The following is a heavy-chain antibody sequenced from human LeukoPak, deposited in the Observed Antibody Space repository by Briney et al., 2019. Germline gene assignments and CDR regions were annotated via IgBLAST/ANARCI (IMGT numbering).Heavy chain of an antibody. Sequence: GGSLRLSCAASGFTFSDYYMSWIRQAPGKGLEWVSYISSSGSTIYYADSVKGQFTISRDNAKNSLYLQMNSLRAEDTAVYYCARDSARITIFGVVIEDGMDVWGQGTTVTVSS. D-gene: IGHD3-3*01. CDR2: ISSSGSTI. J-gene: IGHJ6*02. CDR1: GFTFSDYY. CDR3: ARDSARITIFGVVIEDGMDV. V-gene: IGHV3-11*01.